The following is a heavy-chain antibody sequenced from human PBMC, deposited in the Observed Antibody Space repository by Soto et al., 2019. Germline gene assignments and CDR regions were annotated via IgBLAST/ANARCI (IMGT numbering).Heavy chain of an antibody. CDR3: ENDANGRFGVPTVELDY. CDR2: IYRGGST. J-gene: IGHJ4*02. V-gene: IGHV3-66*01. Sequence: GGSLRLSCAASGVTFSTIHMSWVRQAPGKGLEWVSVIYRGGSTYYADSVKGRLTISRVNSKNTMYFHMNSLRAEETAVYYCENDANGRFGVPTVELDYWGQGTLVTVSS. D-gene: IGHD3-3*01. CDR1: GVTFSTIH.